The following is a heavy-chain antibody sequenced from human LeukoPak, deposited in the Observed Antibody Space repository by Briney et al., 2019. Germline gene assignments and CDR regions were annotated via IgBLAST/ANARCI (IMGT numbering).Heavy chain of an antibody. J-gene: IGHJ5*02. CDR2: IYPDDSNT. D-gene: IGHD2-15*01. V-gene: IGHV5-51*01. CDR1: GYSFTTFW. Sequence: GESLKISCEGSGYSFTTFWIGWVRQMPVKGLEWVGIIYPDDSNTRYSPSFQGQVTISADKSINTAYLQWSSLKASDTAMYYCARLGEDLAVGVAGYWFVPWGQGTLVTVSP. CDR3: ARLGEDLAVGVAGYWFVP.